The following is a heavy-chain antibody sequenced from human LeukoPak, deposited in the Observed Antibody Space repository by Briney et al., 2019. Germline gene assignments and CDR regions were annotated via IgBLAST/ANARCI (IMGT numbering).Heavy chain of an antibody. Sequence: ASVKVSCKASGGTFSSYAISWVRQAPGQGLEWMGGIIPIFGTANYAQKFQGRVTITTDEPTSTAYMELSSLRSEDTAVYYCARMASGWFHPHYYYYMDVWGKGTTVTVSS. CDR3: ARMASGWFHPHYYYYMDV. CDR1: GGTFSSYA. V-gene: IGHV1-69*05. CDR2: IIPIFGTA. J-gene: IGHJ6*03. D-gene: IGHD6-19*01.